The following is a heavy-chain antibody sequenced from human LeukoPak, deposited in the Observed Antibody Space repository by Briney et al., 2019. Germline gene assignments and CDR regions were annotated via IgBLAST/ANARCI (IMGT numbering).Heavy chain of an antibody. CDR3: TRDGFGTGSN. J-gene: IGHJ4*02. D-gene: IGHD3-16*01. V-gene: IGHV3-7*03. CDR2: IKQDGSEK. Sequence: GGSLRLSCAASGLTFSNYWMDWVRQAPGKGLEWVANIKQDGSEKNYVDSVKGRFIISRDNAKNSLYLQMNTLRADDTAVYYCTRDGFGTGSNWGQGTLVTVSS. CDR1: GLTFSNYW.